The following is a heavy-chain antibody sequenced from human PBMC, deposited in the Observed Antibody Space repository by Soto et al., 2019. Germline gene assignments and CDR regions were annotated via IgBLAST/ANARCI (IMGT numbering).Heavy chain of an antibody. V-gene: IGHV4-59*01. J-gene: IGHJ4*02. CDR1: GGSISSYY. CDR2: IYYSGST. Sequence: SETLSLTCTVSGGSISSYYWSWIRQPPGKGLEWIGYIYYSGSTNYNPSLKSRVTISVDTSKNQFSLKLSSVTAADTAVYYCARGGVYGESEPYYFDYWGQGTLVTVSS. D-gene: IGHD4-17*01. CDR3: ARGGVYGESEPYYFDY.